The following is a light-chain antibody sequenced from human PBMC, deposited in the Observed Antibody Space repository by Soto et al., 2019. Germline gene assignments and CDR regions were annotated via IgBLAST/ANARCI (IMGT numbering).Light chain of an antibody. CDR2: AAS. CDR1: QGISSY. V-gene: IGKV1-9*01. CDR3: QQLNSYPRIT. J-gene: IGKJ5*01. Sequence: DIPFTQFPFLLSASVGDRVTIHCPASQGISSYLAWYQQKPGKAPKLLIYAASTLQSGVPSRFSGSGSGTDFTLTISSLQPEDFATYYCQQLNSYPRITFGQGTRLEIK.